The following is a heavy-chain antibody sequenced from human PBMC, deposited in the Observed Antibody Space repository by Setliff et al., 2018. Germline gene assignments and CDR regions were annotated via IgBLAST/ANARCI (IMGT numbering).Heavy chain of an antibody. CDR1: GFTFSSYW. J-gene: IGHJ4*02. V-gene: IGHV3-7*04. D-gene: IGHD5-12*01. CDR2: IKQDGSEK. Sequence: RLSCAASGFTFSSYWMSWVRQAPGKGLEWVANIKQDGSEKYYVDSVKGRFTISRDNAKNSLYLQMNSLRAEDTAVYYCARGYSGYDYLKPFDYWGQGTLVTVSS. CDR3: ARGYSGYDYLKPFDY.